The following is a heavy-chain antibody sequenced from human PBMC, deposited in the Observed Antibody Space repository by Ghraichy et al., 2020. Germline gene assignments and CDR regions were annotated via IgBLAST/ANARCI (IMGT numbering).Heavy chain of an antibody. CDR2: INHSGST. V-gene: IGHV4-34*01. Sequence: SETLSLTCAVYGGSFSGYYWSWIRQPPGKGLEWIGEINHSGSTNYNPSLKSRVTISVDTSKNQFSLKLSSVTAADTAVYYCARADFWSGYYRSFDYWGQGTLVTVSS. J-gene: IGHJ4*02. CDR3: ARADFWSGYYRSFDY. D-gene: IGHD3-3*01. CDR1: GGSFSGYY.